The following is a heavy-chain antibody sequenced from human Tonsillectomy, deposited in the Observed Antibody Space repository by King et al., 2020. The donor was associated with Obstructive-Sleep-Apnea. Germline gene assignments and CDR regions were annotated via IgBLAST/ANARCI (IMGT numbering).Heavy chain of an antibody. Sequence: VQLQQWGAGLLKPSETLSLTRAVYGGSFSGYYWSWIRQPPRKGLEWIGEINHSGSTNYNPSLKSRATISVDTSKNQFSLKLSSVTAADTAVYYCSTMIADSWGQGTLVTVSS. CDR2: INHSGST. V-gene: IGHV4-34*01. CDR1: GGSFSGYY. D-gene: IGHD3-22*01. J-gene: IGHJ4*02. CDR3: STMIADS.